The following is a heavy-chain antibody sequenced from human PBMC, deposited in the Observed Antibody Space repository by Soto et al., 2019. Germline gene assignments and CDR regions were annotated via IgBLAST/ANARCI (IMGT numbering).Heavy chain of an antibody. V-gene: IGHV3-30*18. J-gene: IGHJ6*02. CDR1: GFTFSSYG. Sequence: QPGGSLRLSCAASGFTFSSYGMHWVRQAPGKGLEWVAVISYDGSNKYYADSVKGRFTISRDNSKNTLYLQMNSLRAEDTAVYYCAKALTYSPNYYYYGMDVWGQGTTVTVSS. D-gene: IGHD3-16*01. CDR2: ISYDGSNK. CDR3: AKALTYSPNYYYYGMDV.